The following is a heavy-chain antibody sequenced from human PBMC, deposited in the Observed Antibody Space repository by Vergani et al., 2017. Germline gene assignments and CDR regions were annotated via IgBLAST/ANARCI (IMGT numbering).Heavy chain of an antibody. Sequence: QVQLAESGGGVVQPGRSLRLSCAGSGFTLSSHAMHWVRQAPGKGLEWVAFIWYDGSKEYYADSVKGRFTISRDNSKNTMYLQMSILRVEDTAIYYCAELYGDDGYSPFWGQGTLVTVSS. CDR3: AELYGDDGYSPF. D-gene: IGHD5-18*01. CDR1: GFTLSSHA. V-gene: IGHV3-33*06. J-gene: IGHJ4*02. CDR2: IWYDGSKE.